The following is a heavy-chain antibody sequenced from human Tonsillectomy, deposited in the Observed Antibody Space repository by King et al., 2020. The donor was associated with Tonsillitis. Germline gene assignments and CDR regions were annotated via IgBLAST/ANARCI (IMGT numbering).Heavy chain of an antibody. D-gene: IGHD3-22*01. V-gene: IGHV4-39*01. CDR1: GGSISSSTYY. CDR2: IYYRGST. J-gene: IGHJ5*02. CDR3: ATTYYATAVDP. Sequence: QLQESGPGLVKPSETLSLTCTVSGGSISSSTYYWGWIRQSPGKGLEWIGNIYYRGSTYYNPSLKSRVTISINTSQNQFSLKLTSVTAADTAVYYCATTYYATAVDPWGQGTLVTVSS.